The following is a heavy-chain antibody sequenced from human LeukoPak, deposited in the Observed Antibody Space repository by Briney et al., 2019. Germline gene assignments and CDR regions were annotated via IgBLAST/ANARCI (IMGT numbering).Heavy chain of an antibody. CDR1: GGSISSHY. J-gene: IGHJ6*03. D-gene: IGHD6-13*01. CDR3: ARESSSSWYGDYYYYYMDV. Sequence: PSETLSLTCTVSGGSISSHYWSWIRQPPGKGLEWIGYIYYRGSTNYNPSLKGRVTISVDTSKNQFSLKLSSVTAADTAVYYCARESSSSWYGDYYYYYMDVWGKGTTVTVSS. V-gene: IGHV4-59*11. CDR2: IYYRGST.